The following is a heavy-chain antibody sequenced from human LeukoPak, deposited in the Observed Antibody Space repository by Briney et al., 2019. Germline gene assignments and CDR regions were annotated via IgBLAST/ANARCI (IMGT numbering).Heavy chain of an antibody. J-gene: IGHJ4*02. CDR1: GLPIRDFA. CDR2: ISGDGVST. V-gene: IGHV3-43*02. Sequence: GGSLRLSCVASGLPIRDFAMHWVRQAPGQGLEWVSLISGDGVSTFFADSVKGRFSISRDNSKNSLFLEMSSLRTEDTAMYYCARESGKFDYWGQGTLVAVSS. CDR3: ARESGKFDY.